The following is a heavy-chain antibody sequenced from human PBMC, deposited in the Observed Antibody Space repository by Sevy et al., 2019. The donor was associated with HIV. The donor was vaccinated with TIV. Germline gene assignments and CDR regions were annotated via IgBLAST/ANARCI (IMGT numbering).Heavy chain of an antibody. CDR3: AKDRSGYTQGYYGMDV. J-gene: IGHJ6*02. CDR2: TSYDGSNK. D-gene: IGHD5-12*01. Sequence: GGSLRLSCAASGFTFSSYGMHWVRQAPGKGLEWVAVTSYDGSNKYYADSVKGRFTISRDNSKNTLYLQMNSLRAEDTAVYYCAKDRSGYTQGYYGMDVWGQGTTVTVSS. V-gene: IGHV3-30*18. CDR1: GFTFSSYG.